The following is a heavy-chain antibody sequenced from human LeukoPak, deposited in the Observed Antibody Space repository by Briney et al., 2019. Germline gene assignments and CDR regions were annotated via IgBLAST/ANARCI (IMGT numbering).Heavy chain of an antibody. CDR2: INSDGSST. Sequence: GGSLRLSCAASGFTFSSYWMHWVRQAPGKGLVWVSRINSDGSSTSYADSVKGRFTISRDNAKNTLYLQMNSLRAEDTAVYYCARSPDYNWNDGHYFDYWGQGTLVTVSS. CDR3: ARSPDYNWNDGHYFDY. CDR1: GFTFSSYW. V-gene: IGHV3-74*01. J-gene: IGHJ4*02. D-gene: IGHD1-20*01.